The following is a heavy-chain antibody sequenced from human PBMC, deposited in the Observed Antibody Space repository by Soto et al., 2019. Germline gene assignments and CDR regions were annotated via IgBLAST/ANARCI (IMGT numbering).Heavy chain of an antibody. Sequence: SETLSLTCAVYGGSFSGYYWSWIRQPPGKGLEWIGEINHSGSTNYNPSLKSRVTISVDTSKNQFSLKLSSVTAADTAVYYCASVGRYCTNGVCYTMNAFDIWGQGTMVTVSS. V-gene: IGHV4-34*01. CDR1: GGSFSGYY. CDR3: ASVGRYCTNGVCYTMNAFDI. J-gene: IGHJ3*02. D-gene: IGHD2-8*01. CDR2: INHSGST.